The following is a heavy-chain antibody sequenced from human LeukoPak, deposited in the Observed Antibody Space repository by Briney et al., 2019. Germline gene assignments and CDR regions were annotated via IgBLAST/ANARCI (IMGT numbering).Heavy chain of an antibody. D-gene: IGHD6-6*01. Sequence: SETLSLTCTVSGGSVSSGSYYWSWIRQPPGKGLEWIGYIYYSGSTNYNPSLKSRVTISVDTSKNQFSLKLSSVTAADTAVYYCAREARPVYYYGMGVWGQGTTVTVSS. CDR3: AREARPVYYYGMGV. J-gene: IGHJ6*02. CDR2: IYYSGST. CDR1: GGSVSSGSYY. V-gene: IGHV4-61*01.